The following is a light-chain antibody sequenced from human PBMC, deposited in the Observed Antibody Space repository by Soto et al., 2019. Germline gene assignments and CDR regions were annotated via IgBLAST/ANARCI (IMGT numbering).Light chain of an antibody. CDR3: LQHNVFPRT. CDR2: GSS. V-gene: IGKV1-17*01. J-gene: IGKJ1*01. Sequence: DIQMTQSPSSLSASVGDRVTITCRASQAIRNDLAWYQQKPGRAPKRLIYGSSSLQSGVPSRFSGRGSGTEFALTISRLQPEDFATYYCLQHNVFPRTFGQGTKVEIK. CDR1: QAIRND.